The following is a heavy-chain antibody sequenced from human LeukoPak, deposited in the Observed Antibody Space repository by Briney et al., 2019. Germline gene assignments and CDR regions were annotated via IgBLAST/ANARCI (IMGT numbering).Heavy chain of an antibody. D-gene: IGHD1-26*01. Sequence: GRSLRLSCAASGFTFSSCAMHWVRQAPGKGLEWVAVISYDGSNKYYADSVKGRFTISRDNSKNTLYLQMNSLRAEDTAVYYCATVPSIVGATKGGYWGQGTLVTVSS. J-gene: IGHJ4*02. CDR3: ATVPSIVGATKGGY. V-gene: IGHV3-30-3*01. CDR1: GFTFSSCA. CDR2: ISYDGSNK.